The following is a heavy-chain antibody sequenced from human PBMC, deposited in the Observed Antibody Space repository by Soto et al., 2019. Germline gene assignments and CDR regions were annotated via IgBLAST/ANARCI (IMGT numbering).Heavy chain of an antibody. V-gene: IGHV1-2*02. J-gene: IGHJ4*02. D-gene: IGHD1-1*01. CDR1: GYSFTKYH. CDR3: ARVAGHKNARFDT. CDR2: INPGSGVT. Sequence: ATVKVSCKASGYSFTKYHMHWVRQAPGQGLEWMGWINPGSGVTNQAQKFQGRVTMTRDTSITTTYMELNSLTSDDTAVYYCARVAGHKNARFDTWGQGALVTVSS.